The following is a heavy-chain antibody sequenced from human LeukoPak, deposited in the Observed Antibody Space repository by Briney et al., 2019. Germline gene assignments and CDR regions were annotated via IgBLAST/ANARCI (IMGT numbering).Heavy chain of an antibody. Sequence: GGSLRLSCAASGFDFSRNGMHWVRQAPGRGLEWVSFIRYDGSKKFYTQSVRGRFTISRDNSINILYLQMNSLTAEDKALYFCARDFDDPTGHYYYLPDYWGPGILVTVPS. J-gene: IGHJ4*02. CDR2: IRYDGSKK. CDR1: GFDFSRNG. V-gene: IGHV3-30*02. D-gene: IGHD3-22*01. CDR3: ARDFDDPTGHYYYLPDY.